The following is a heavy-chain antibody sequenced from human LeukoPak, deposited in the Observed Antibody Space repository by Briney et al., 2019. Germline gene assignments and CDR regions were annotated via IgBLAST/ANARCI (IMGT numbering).Heavy chain of an antibody. CDR3: ARVATGSYDWFDP. V-gene: IGHV3-21*01. Sequence: GGSLRLSCAASGFTFSSYSMNWVRQAPGKGLEWVSSISSSSSYIYYADSVKGRFTISRDNAKNSLYLQMNSLRAEDTAVYFCARVATGSYDWFDPWGQGTLVTVSS. CDR1: GFTFSSYS. J-gene: IGHJ5*02. CDR2: ISSSSSYI. D-gene: IGHD3-10*01.